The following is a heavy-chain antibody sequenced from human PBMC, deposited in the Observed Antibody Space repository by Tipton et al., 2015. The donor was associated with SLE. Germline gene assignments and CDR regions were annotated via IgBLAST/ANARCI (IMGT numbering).Heavy chain of an antibody. CDR2: INHSGST. Sequence: TLSLTCAVYGGSFSGYYWSWIRQPPGKGLEWIGEINHSGSTNYNPSLKSRVTISVDTSKNQFSLKLSSVTAADTAVYYCARHDSGYGTGPWGQGTLVTVSS. J-gene: IGHJ5*02. V-gene: IGHV4-34*01. CDR3: ARHDSGYGTGP. D-gene: IGHD5-12*01. CDR1: GGSFSGYY.